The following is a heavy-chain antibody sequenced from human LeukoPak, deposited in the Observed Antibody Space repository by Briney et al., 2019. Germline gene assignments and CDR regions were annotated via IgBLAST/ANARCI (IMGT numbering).Heavy chain of an antibody. CDR1: GASFNSDDQY. J-gene: IGHJ4*02. CDR2: IHPSGML. V-gene: IGHV4-31*03. CDR3: SRGLDSRKLGY. Sequence: SETLSLTCTVSGASFNSDDQYWNWVRQSPGKGLEWTGSIHPSGMLYNNPSLESRVTMSRDTSKNQFSLNLNSVTAADTAVYFCSRGLDSRKLGYWGQGTLVTVSS. D-gene: IGHD3-22*01.